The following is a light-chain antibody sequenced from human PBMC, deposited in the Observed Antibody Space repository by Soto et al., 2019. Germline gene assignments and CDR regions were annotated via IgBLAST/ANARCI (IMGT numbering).Light chain of an antibody. CDR3: SSYTTSNTRQIV. Sequence: QSALTQPASLSGSPGQSITISCTETSSDVGGYNYVSWYQQHPGKAPKFMIYDVSNRPSGVSNRFSGSKSGNTASLTISGLQAEDEADYYCSSYTTSNTRQIVFGTGTKVTVL. CDR2: DVS. V-gene: IGLV2-14*01. J-gene: IGLJ1*01. CDR1: SSDVGGYNY.